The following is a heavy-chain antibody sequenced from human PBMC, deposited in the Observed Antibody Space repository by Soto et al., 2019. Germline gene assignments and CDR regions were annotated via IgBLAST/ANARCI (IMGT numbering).Heavy chain of an antibody. CDR3: ARVLTKDYIWGSYLSFDY. D-gene: IGHD3-16*02. J-gene: IGHJ4*02. CDR1: GGSFSCYY. CDR2: INHRGTT. Sequence: SETLSLTCAVYGGSFSCYYGSWIRQPPGKGLEWIGEINHRGTTNHNPSLKSRVTMSVDMSKNQFSLKLSSVTAADTAVYYCARVLTKDYIWGSYLSFDYWGQGTLVTVSS. V-gene: IGHV4-34*01.